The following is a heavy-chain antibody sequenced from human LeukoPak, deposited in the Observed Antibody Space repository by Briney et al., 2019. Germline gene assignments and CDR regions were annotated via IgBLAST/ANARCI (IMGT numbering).Heavy chain of an antibody. V-gene: IGHV1-69*05. CDR2: IIPIFGTA. J-gene: IGHJ4*02. CDR1: AGTLSSYA. Sequence: SVKVSCKASAGTLSSYAGRWVPQAPRLGLEWMGRIIPIFGTANYAQKFQGRVTITTDESTSTAYMELSSLRSEDTAVYYCATDLYGGYGDEGGYWGQGSLVTVSS. CDR3: ATDLYGGYGDEGGY. D-gene: IGHD5-12*01.